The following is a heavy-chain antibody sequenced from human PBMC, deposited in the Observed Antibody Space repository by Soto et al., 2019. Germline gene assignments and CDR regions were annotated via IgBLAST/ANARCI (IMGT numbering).Heavy chain of an antibody. V-gene: IGHV3-33*01. CDR2: IWYDGGNK. Sequence: GGSLRLSCAASGFTFSSYGMHWVRQAPGKGLEWVAVIWYDGGNKYYADSVKGRFTISRDNSKNTLYLQMNSLRAEDTAVYYCARDFAYIASYGMDVWGQGTTVTVSS. D-gene: IGHD6-13*01. CDR3: ARDFAYIASYGMDV. J-gene: IGHJ6*02. CDR1: GFTFSSYG.